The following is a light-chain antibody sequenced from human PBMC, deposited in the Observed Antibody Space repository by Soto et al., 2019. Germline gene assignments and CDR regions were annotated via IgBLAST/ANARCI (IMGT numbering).Light chain of an antibody. Sequence: DIVMTQSPDSLPVSLGERATINSKSSHSVFHSSNHKNSLAWYQQKPGKAPNLIIYKASSLRSGVPSRFSGSGSGTDFTLTISSLQPEDFAIYYCQQTYTTPEITFGQGTRLEI. J-gene: IGKJ5*01. V-gene: IGKV4-1*01. CDR2: KAS. CDR1: HSVFHSSNHKNS. CDR3: QQTYTTPEIT.